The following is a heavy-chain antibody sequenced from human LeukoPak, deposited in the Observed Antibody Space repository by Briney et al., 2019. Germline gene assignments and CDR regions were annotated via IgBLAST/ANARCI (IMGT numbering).Heavy chain of an antibody. D-gene: IGHD2-2*01. CDR2: INPNSGGT. J-gene: IGHJ3*02. CDR3: AREIVVVPAADDAFDI. Sequence: GASVKVSCKASGYTFTGYYMHWVRQAPGQGLEWMGWINPNSGGTNYAQKFQGRVTMTRDTSNSTAYMELSRLRSDDTAVYYCAREIVVVPAADDAFDIWGQGTMVTVSS. V-gene: IGHV1-2*02. CDR1: GYTFTGYY.